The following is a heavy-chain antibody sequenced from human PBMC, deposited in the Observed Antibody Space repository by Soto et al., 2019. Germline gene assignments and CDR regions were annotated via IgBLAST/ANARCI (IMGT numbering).Heavy chain of an antibody. D-gene: IGHD5-18*01. Sequence: GGSLRLSCAASGFTFRSYAIHWVRQAPDKGLEWVAVMSSDGTNIYYGDSVQGRFTISRDNSKSTLYLQMNSLKPEDTGVYYCAKVYNYGKNYFDYWGQGALVTVSS. CDR3: AKVYNYGKNYFDY. CDR2: MSSDGTNI. CDR1: GFTFRSYA. V-gene: IGHV3-30*04. J-gene: IGHJ4*02.